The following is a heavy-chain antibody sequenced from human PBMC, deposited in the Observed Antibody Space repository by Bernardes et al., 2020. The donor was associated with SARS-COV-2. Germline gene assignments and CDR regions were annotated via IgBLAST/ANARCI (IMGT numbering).Heavy chain of an antibody. J-gene: IGHJ4*02. V-gene: IGHV1-8*01. Sequence: ASMKVSCKASGYVFNTYHITWVRQAAGQGLEYMGWMDPNSGDTDYAQRFQGRITLTRDSSISTAYMDLSNLRSDDTAVYYCARGGPRGPPHIHWGQGTLVTVSS. D-gene: IGHD3-16*01. CDR2: MDPNSGDT. CDR1: GYVFNTYH. CDR3: ARGGPRGPPHIH.